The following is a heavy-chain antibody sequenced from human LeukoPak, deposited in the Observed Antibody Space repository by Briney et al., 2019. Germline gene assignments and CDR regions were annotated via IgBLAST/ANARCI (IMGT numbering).Heavy chain of an antibody. CDR2: LYYSGST. J-gene: IGHJ3*02. Sequence: SETLSLACTVPGGSISSYYWSWIRQPPGKGLEWIGYLYYSGSTNYNPSLKSRVTISVHTSKYQFPLQLRSVTAAATAMDYCARVTLVYSGGGEGAFDIWGQGKMVTVSS. CDR3: ARVTLVYSGGGEGAFDI. CDR1: GGSISSYY. V-gene: IGHV4-59*01. D-gene: IGHD1-26*01.